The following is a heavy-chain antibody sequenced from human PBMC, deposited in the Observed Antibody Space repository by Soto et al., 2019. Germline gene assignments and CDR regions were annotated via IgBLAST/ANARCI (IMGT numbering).Heavy chain of an antibody. V-gene: IGHV1-18*04. Sequence: ASVKVSCKASDYTFTSYGISWVRQAPGQGLEMMGWISAYNGNTNYAQKLQGRVTMTTDTSTSRAYMELRSMRSADTAVYCCARDKGPPGYYASSGYSGDYWGQGTLVTVP. D-gene: IGHD3-22*01. J-gene: IGHJ4*02. CDR1: DYTFTSYG. CDR2: ISAYNGNT. CDR3: ARDKGPPGYYASSGYSGDY.